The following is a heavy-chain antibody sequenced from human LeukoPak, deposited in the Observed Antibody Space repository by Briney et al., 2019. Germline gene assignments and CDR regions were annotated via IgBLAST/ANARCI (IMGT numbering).Heavy chain of an antibody. J-gene: IGHJ3*02. CDR1: GFTFSSYA. Sequence: GGSLRLSCAASGFTFSSYAMNWVRQAPGKGLEWVSYISSSNIKYGDSVKGRFTISRDNAKNSLYLQMNSLRAEDTAVYYCARDQSWAFDIWGQGTMVTVSS. CDR3: ARDQSWAFDI. CDR2: ISSSNI. V-gene: IGHV3-48*01.